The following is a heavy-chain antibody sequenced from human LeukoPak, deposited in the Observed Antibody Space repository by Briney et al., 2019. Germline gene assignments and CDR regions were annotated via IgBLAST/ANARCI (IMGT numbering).Heavy chain of an antibody. CDR3: AGRGYSYGSDWYFDL. Sequence: SETLSLTCTVSGGSISSGYYWGWIRQPPGKGLEWIGSIYHSGSTYYNPSLKSRVTISVDTSRNQFSLKLSSVTAADTAVYYCAGRGYSYGSDWYFDLWGRGTLVTVSS. D-gene: IGHD5-18*01. CDR2: IYHSGST. J-gene: IGHJ2*01. CDR1: GGSISSGYY. V-gene: IGHV4-38-2*02.